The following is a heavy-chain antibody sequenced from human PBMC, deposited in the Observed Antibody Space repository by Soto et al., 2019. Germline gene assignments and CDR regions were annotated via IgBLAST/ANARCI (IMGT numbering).Heavy chain of an antibody. CDR3: ARDGYCSGGSCYGHMDV. CDR2: IYYSGST. CDR1: GSSISSGGYY. Sequence: PSETLSLTCTVSGSSISSGGYYWSWIRQHPGKGLEWIGYIYYSGSTYYNPSLKSRVTISVDTSKNQFSLKLSSVTAADTAVYFCARDGYCSGGSCYGHMDVWGKGTTVTVSS. D-gene: IGHD2-15*01. V-gene: IGHV4-31*03. J-gene: IGHJ6*03.